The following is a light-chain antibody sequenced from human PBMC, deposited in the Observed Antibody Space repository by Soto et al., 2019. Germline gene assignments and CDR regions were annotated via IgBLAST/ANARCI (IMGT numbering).Light chain of an antibody. CDR3: SSYTSSSTRVV. V-gene: IGLV1-40*01. J-gene: IGLJ2*01. CDR1: SSNIGTGYD. CDR2: VNN. Sequence: QSVLTQPPSVSGAPGQRVTISCTGSSSNIGTGYDVHWYQQLPGTAPKLLIYVNNNRPSGVPDRFSGSKSGTSASLAITGLQAEDEAAYYCSSYTSSSTRVVFGGGTKLTVL.